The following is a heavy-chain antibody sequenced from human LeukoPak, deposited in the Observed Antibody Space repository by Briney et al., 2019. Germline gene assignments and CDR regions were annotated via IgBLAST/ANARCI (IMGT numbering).Heavy chain of an antibody. V-gene: IGHV3-48*04. CDR1: GFTFSTYI. Sequence: GGSLRLSCAASGFTFSTYIMNWVRQTPGKGLEWVSYISSSGSTIYYADSVKGRFTISRDNAKNSLYLQMNSLRAEDTAVYYCAISQRGQLGAFDIWGQGTMVTVSS. CDR2: ISSSGSTI. CDR3: AISQRGQLGAFDI. J-gene: IGHJ3*02. D-gene: IGHD6-13*01.